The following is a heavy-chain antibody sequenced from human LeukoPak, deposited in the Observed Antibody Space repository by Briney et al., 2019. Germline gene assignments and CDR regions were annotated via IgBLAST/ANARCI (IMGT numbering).Heavy chain of an antibody. CDR1: GFDVSSNS. V-gene: IGHV3-53*05. CDR2: IFSGGST. Sequence: GGSLRLSCAASGFDVSSNSMSWVRQAPGKGLEWVSVIFSGGSTNYANSMKGRFTISRDSSKNSLYLQMNSLKTEDSALYYCAKDYYWGQGTLVTVSS. J-gene: IGHJ4*02. CDR3: AKDYY.